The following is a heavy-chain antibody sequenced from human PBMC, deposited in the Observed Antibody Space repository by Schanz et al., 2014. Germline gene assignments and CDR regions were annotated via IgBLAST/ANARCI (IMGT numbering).Heavy chain of an antibody. CDR1: GFAFSSFA. V-gene: IGHV3-66*02. CDR2: IFTDGRT. Sequence: EVQLMESGGGLVKPGGSLRLSCVASGFAFSSFAMTWVRQAPGRGLEWVSIIFTDGRTYYADSVKGRFTISRDSSKNTLFLQMNSLRTEDTAVYYCARDGYSVVVISPTESFDIWGQGTMVTVSS. CDR3: ARDGYSVVVISPTESFDI. J-gene: IGHJ3*02. D-gene: IGHD2-21*01.